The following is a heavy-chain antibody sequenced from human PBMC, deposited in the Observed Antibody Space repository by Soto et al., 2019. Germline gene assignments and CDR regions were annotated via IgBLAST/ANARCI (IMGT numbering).Heavy chain of an antibody. CDR2: MWYDGSNK. CDR1: GFTFSSYG. D-gene: IGHD6-19*01. V-gene: IGHV3-33*01. CDR3: ARDLDLGSGWYRTPPTRLDY. J-gene: IGHJ4*02. Sequence: QVQLVESGGGVVQPGRSLRLSCAASGFTFSSYGMHWVRQAPGKGLEWVAVMWYDGSNKYYADSVKGRFTISRDNSKNTLYLQMNSLRAEDTAVYYCARDLDLGSGWYRTPPTRLDYWGQGTLVTVSS.